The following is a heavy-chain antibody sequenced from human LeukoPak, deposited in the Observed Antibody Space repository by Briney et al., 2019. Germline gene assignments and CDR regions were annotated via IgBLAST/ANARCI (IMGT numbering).Heavy chain of an antibody. D-gene: IGHD3-10*01. CDR3: AKDRVFRGAFFDY. CDR1: GVTFSNYA. CDR2: ISGSDGRT. J-gene: IGHJ4*02. Sequence: PGGSLRLSCAASGVTFSNYAMNWVRQAPGKGLEWVSAISGSDGRTYYADSVKGRFTITRDNSKNTLYLQMNSLRAEDTAVFYCAKDRVFRGAFFDYWGQGTLVTVSS. V-gene: IGHV3-23*01.